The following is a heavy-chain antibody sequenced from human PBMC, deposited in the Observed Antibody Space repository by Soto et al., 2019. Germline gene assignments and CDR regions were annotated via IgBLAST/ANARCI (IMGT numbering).Heavy chain of an antibody. Sequence: PGGSLRLSCAASGFTFSSYAMSWVRQAPGKGLEWVSAISGSGGSTYYADSVKGRFTISRDNSKNTLYLQMNSLRAEDTAVYYCAKRAPSTMIVVVSAMYYFDYWGQGTLVTVSS. CDR3: AKRAPSTMIVVVSAMYYFDY. J-gene: IGHJ4*02. D-gene: IGHD3-22*01. CDR2: ISGSGGST. V-gene: IGHV3-23*01. CDR1: GFTFSSYA.